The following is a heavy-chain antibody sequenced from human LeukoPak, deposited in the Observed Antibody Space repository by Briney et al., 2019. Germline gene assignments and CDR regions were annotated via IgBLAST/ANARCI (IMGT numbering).Heavy chain of an antibody. J-gene: IGHJ3*02. CDR2: IYWDDDK. Sequence: SGPTLVKPTQTLTLTCTFSGFSLSTSGVGVGWIRQPPGKALEWLALIYWDDDKRYSPSLKSRLTITKDTSKNQVVLTMTNIDPVDTATYYCAHRQYGSQAFDIWGQGTMVTVSS. CDR3: AHRQYGSQAFDI. V-gene: IGHV2-5*02. CDR1: GFSLSTSGVG. D-gene: IGHD3-10*01.